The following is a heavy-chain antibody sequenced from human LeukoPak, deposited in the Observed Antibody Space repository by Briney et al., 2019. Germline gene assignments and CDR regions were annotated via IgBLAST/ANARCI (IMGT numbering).Heavy chain of an antibody. CDR2: IYYSGST. CDR3: ARGYGSGSYAWFDP. D-gene: IGHD3-10*01. V-gene: IGHV4-39*07. Sequence: PSETLSLTCTVSGGSISSSSYYWGWIRQPPGKGLEWIGSIYYSGSTYYNPSLKSRVTISVDTSKNQFSLKLSSVTAADTAVYYCARGYGSGSYAWFDPWGQGTLVTVSS. J-gene: IGHJ5*02. CDR1: GGSISSSSYY.